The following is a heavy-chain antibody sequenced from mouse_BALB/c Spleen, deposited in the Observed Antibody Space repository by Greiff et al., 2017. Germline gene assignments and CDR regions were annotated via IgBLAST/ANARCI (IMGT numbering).Heavy chain of an antibody. J-gene: IGHJ3*01. CDR3: ARPGYRSFAY. CDR2: ILPGSGST. Sequence: VQLQQSGAELMKPGASVKISCKATGYTFSSYWIEWVKQRPGHGLEWIGEILPGSGSTNYNEKFKGKATFTVDTSSNTAYMQLSSLTSEDSAVYYCARPGYRSFAYWGQGTLVTVSA. V-gene: IGHV1-9*01. CDR1: GYTFSSYW. D-gene: IGHD2-14*01.